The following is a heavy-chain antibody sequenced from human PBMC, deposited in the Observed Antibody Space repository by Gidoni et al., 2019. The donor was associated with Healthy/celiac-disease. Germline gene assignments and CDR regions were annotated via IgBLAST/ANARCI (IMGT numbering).Heavy chain of an antibody. V-gene: IGHV3-66*02. CDR1: GFTVSSNY. CDR3: ARDRDYGDYVFDY. J-gene: IGHJ4*02. CDR2: IYSGGST. Sequence: EVQLVESGGGLVQPGGSLRLSWAASGFTVSSNYMSWVRQAPGKGLEWVSVIYSGGSTYYADSVKGRFTISRDNSKNTLYLQMNSLRAEDTAVYYCARDRDYGDYVFDYWGQGTLVTVSS. D-gene: IGHD4-17*01.